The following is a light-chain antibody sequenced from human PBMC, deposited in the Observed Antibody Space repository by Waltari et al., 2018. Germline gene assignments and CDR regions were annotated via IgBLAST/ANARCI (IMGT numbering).Light chain of an antibody. CDR3: ASWDDSHYV. Sequence: QSVMTQPPSASGNPGQGVPIPCSGSTSTPASNYLYWYHHLPGAAPKPLIFRNNQRPSGVPDRFSGSKYGTSAFLAISELRSEDEAVYYCASWDDSHYVFGTGTKLTVL. V-gene: IGLV1-47*01. CDR2: RNN. CDR1: TSTPASNY. J-gene: IGLJ1*01.